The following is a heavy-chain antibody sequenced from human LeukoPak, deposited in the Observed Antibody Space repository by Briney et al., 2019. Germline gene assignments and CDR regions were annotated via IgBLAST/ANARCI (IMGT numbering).Heavy chain of an antibody. J-gene: IGHJ6*02. V-gene: IGHV1-46*01. CDR3: AREWFHEQQLVPYYYYGMDV. D-gene: IGHD6-13*01. CDR1: GYTFTSYY. Sequence: ASVKVSCKASGYTFTSYYMHWVRQAPGQGLEWMGIINPSGGSTSYAQKFQGRVTMTRDTSISTAYMELSRLRSDDTAVYYCAREWFHEQQLVPYYYYGMDVWGQGTTVTVSS. CDR2: INPSGGST.